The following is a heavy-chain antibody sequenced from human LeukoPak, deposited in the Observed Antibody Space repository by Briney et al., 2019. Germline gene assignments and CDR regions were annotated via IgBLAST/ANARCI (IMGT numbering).Heavy chain of an antibody. J-gene: IGHJ6*03. CDR2: INPSGGST. CDR3: ARAPTYYDFWSGYSEHYYYMDV. Sequence: GASVKVSCKASGYTFTSYYMHWVRQAPGQGLEWMRIINPSGGSTSYAQKFQGRVTMTRDMSTSTVYMELSSLRSEDTAVYYCARAPTYYDFWSGYSEHYYYMDVWGKGITVTVSS. CDR1: GYTFTSYY. V-gene: IGHV1-46*01. D-gene: IGHD3-3*01.